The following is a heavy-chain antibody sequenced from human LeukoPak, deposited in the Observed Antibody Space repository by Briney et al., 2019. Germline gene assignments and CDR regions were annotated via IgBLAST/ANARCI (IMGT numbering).Heavy chain of an antibody. CDR1: GFIFSDYG. CDR2: ISNDGSDK. Sequence: GGSLRLSCVASGFIFSDYGIQWVRQAPGKGLEWVALISNDGSDKYSADSVKSRFTISRDNSKNTVYLQMNSLRPDDTAVYYCAKEGRYGEYLHYWGQGTLVTVSS. J-gene: IGHJ4*02. CDR3: AKEGRYGEYLHY. D-gene: IGHD4-17*01. V-gene: IGHV3-30*18.